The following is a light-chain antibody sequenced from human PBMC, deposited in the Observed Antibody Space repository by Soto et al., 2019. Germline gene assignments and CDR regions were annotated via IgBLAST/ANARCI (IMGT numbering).Light chain of an antibody. CDR2: DAS. CDR3: QQYGSSPT. Sequence: DIQMTQSPSSLSASVGDRVTITCRASQSISSYLNWYQQKPGKAPKLLIYDASSLESGVPSRFSGSGSGTDFTLTISRLEPEDFAVYYCQQYGSSPTFGQGTKVDIK. J-gene: IGKJ1*01. CDR1: QSISSY. V-gene: IGKV1-39*01.